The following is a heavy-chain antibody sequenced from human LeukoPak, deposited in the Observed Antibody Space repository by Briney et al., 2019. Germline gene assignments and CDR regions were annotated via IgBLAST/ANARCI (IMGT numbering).Heavy chain of an antibody. V-gene: IGHV4-4*07. CDR3: ARDGRYYGSGSYYTYYYYGMDV. Sequence: SETLSLTCTVSGGSISSYYWSWMRQPAGKGLEWIGRIYTSGSTNYNPSLKSRVTMSVDTSKNQFSLKLSSVTAADTAVYYCARDGRYYGSGSYYTYYYYGMDVWGQGTTVTVSS. CDR2: IYTSGST. CDR1: GGSISSYY. J-gene: IGHJ6*02. D-gene: IGHD3-10*01.